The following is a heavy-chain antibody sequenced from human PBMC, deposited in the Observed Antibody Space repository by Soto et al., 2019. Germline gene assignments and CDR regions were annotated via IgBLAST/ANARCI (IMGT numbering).Heavy chain of an antibody. Sequence: ASVKVSCKASGGTFSSDAISWVRQAPGQGLEWMGGIIPIFGTANYAQKFQGRVTITADESTSTAYMELSSLRSEDTAVYYCARVPHSGSYLDYYYGMDVWGQGTTVTVSS. J-gene: IGHJ6*02. CDR3: ARVPHSGSYLDYYYGMDV. CDR1: GGTFSSDA. CDR2: IIPIFGTA. D-gene: IGHD3-10*01. V-gene: IGHV1-69*13.